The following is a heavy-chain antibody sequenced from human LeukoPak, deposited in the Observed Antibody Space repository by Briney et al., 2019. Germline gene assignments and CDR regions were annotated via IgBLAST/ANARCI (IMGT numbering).Heavy chain of an antibody. D-gene: IGHD2-8*01. CDR2: ISAYNGNT. V-gene: IGHV1-18*01. J-gene: IGHJ4*02. CDR3: ARAKGIGYCTNGVCWNYFDY. CDR1: GYTFTSYG. Sequence: GASVKVSCKASGYTFTSYGISWVRQAPGQGLEWMGWISAYNGNTNYAQKLQGRVTMTTDTSTSTAYMELRSLRSDDTAVYYCARAKGIGYCTNGVCWNYFDYWGQGTLVTVSS.